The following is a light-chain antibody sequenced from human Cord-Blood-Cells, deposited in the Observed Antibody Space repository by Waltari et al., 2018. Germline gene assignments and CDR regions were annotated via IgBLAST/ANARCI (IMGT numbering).Light chain of an antibody. V-gene: IGKV1-39*01. CDR3: QQSYSTPYT. CDR2: AAS. CDR1: QSVSSY. Sequence: DIQMTQSPSSLPASVGDRVTITCRASQSVSSYFNWYQQKPGQPPKLLIYAASSLQSGVPSRFSGSGSGTDFTLTISSLQPEDFATYYCQQSYSTPYTFGQGTKLEIK. J-gene: IGKJ2*01.